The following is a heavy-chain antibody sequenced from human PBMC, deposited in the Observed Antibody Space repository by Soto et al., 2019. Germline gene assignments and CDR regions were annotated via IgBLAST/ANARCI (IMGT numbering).Heavy chain of an antibody. D-gene: IGHD1-1*01. CDR3: ARDGERDTGLNFYYYLHGMDS. V-gene: IGHV1-18*04. Sequence: ASVKVSCKASGYTFTTYGISWVRQAPGQGLEWMGWISPYNGTTKYAEKFQGEMTMTTDTATSTAYMDLRSLRSDDTAVYYCARDGERDTGLNFYYYLHGMDSWGRGTRVCVSS. CDR1: GYTFTTYG. CDR2: ISPYNGTT. J-gene: IGHJ6*02.